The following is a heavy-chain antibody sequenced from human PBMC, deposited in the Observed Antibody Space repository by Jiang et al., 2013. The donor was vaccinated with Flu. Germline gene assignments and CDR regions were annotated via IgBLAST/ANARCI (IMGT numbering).Heavy chain of an antibody. D-gene: IGHD2-8*02. CDR2: ISSSSSYI. V-gene: IGHV3-21*01. Sequence: GGGLVKPGGSLRLSCAASGFTFSSYSMNWVRQAPGKGLEWVSSISSSSSYIYYADSVKGRFTISRDNAKNSLYLQMNSLKAEDTAVYYCAREDPTGGGWFDPWGQGTLVTVSS. J-gene: IGHJ5*02. CDR1: GFTFSSYS. CDR3: AREDPTGGGWFDP.